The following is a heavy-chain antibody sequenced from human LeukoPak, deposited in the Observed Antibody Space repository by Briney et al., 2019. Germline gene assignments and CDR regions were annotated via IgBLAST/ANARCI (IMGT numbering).Heavy chain of an antibody. CDR3: ASRGPLLWFGELMYYFDY. J-gene: IGHJ4*02. D-gene: IGHD3-10*01. V-gene: IGHV4-4*02. CDR1: GGSIRSSNW. CDR2: IYHSGST. Sequence: SETLSLTCTVSGGSIRSSNWWSWVRQPPGKGLEWIGEIYHSGSTNYNPSLKSRVTISVDRSKNQFSLKLSSVTAADTAVYYCASRGPLLWFGELMYYFDYWGQGTLVTVSP.